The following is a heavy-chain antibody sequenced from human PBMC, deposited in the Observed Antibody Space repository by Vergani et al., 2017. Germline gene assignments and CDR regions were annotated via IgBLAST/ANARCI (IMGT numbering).Heavy chain of an antibody. J-gene: IGHJ1*01. V-gene: IGHV2-5*02. CDR1: GFSLSTSGVG. CDR2: IYWVDDK. D-gene: IGHD6-13*01. CDR3: AHKYSSSSPEYFQH. Sequence: QITLKESGPTLVKPTQTLTLTCTFSGFSLSTSGVGVGWIRQPPGKALEWLALIYWVDDKRYSPSLKSRLTITKDTSKNQVVLTMTNMDPVDTATYYCAHKYSSSSPEYFQHWGQGTLVTVSS.